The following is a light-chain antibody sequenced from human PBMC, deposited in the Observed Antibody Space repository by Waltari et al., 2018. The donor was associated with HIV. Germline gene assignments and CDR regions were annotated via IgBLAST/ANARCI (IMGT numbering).Light chain of an antibody. CDR2: NTN. Sequence: QTVVTQEPSLSVSPGGTVTLTCGLSSGSVSTSYSPSWYQQTPGQAPRTLIYNTNIRSSGVSDRFSGSILGNKAALTITGTQADDECDYYCVLYMGSGIWVFGGGTKLTVL. CDR1: SGSVSTSYS. V-gene: IGLV8-61*01. CDR3: VLYMGSGIWV. J-gene: IGLJ3*02.